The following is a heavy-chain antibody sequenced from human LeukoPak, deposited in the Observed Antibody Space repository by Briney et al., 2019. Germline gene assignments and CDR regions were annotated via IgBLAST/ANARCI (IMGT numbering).Heavy chain of an antibody. V-gene: IGHV3-43*01. CDR2: ISWDGGST. Sequence: GGSLRPSCAASGFTFDDYTMHWVRQAPGKGLEWVSLISWDGGSTYYADSVKGRFTISRDNSKNSLYLQMNSLRTEDTALYYCAKGPLYSSSWPLFDYWGQGTLVTVSS. CDR3: AKGPLYSSSWPLFDY. CDR1: GFTFDDYT. D-gene: IGHD6-13*01. J-gene: IGHJ4*02.